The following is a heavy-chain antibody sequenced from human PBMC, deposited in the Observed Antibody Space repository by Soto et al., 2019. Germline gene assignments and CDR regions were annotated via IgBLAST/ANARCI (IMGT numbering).Heavy chain of an antibody. D-gene: IGHD2-21*02. CDR3: ASQGPNCGGDCHTPPLDYYYGLDV. CDR1: GGTFSSYA. V-gene: IGHV1-69*13. J-gene: IGHJ6*02. Sequence: SVKISCKASGGTFSSYAISWVRQAPGQGLEWMGGIIPIFGTANYAQKFQGRVTITADESTSTAYMELSSLRSEDTAVYYCASQGPNCGGDCHTPPLDYYYGLDVWGQGTTVTVSS. CDR2: IIPIFGTA.